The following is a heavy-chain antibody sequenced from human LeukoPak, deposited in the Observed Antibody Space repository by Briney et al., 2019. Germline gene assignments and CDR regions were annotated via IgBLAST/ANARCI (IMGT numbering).Heavy chain of an antibody. D-gene: IGHD3-3*01. CDR2: INPNSGGT. V-gene: IGHV1-2*02. CDR3: ARSVGGLPTDY. J-gene: IGHJ4*02. CDR1: GYTFTGYY. Sequence: ASVKVSCKASGYTFTGYYMHWERQAPGQGLEWMGWINPNSGGTNYAQKFQGRVTMTRDTSISTAYMGLSRLRSDDTAVYYCARSVGGLPTDYWGQGTLVTVSS.